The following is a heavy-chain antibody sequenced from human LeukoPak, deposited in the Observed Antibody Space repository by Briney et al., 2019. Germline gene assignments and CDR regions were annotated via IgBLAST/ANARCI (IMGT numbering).Heavy chain of an antibody. Sequence: ASVNVSCRASGYTFTGYYMHWVRQAPGQGLEWMGWINPNSGGTNYAQKFQGRVTMTRDTSISTAYMELSRLRSNDTAVYYCARDLFGIVVVPAAMGYWGQGTLVTVSS. V-gene: IGHV1-2*02. D-gene: IGHD2-2*01. J-gene: IGHJ4*02. CDR1: GYTFTGYY. CDR3: ARDLFGIVVVPAAMGY. CDR2: INPNSGGT.